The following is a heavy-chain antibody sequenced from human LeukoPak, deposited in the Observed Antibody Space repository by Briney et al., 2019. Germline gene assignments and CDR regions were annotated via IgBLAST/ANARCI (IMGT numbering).Heavy chain of an antibody. Sequence: SETLSLTCAVYGGSFSGYYLSWIRQPPGKGLEWIGEINHSGSTNYNPSLKSRVTISVDTSKNQFSLKLSSVTAADTAVYYCARVVVPAAIPYFDYWGQGTLVTVSS. D-gene: IGHD2-2*02. CDR2: INHSGST. CDR1: GGSFSGYY. J-gene: IGHJ4*02. CDR3: ARVVVPAAIPYFDY. V-gene: IGHV4-34*01.